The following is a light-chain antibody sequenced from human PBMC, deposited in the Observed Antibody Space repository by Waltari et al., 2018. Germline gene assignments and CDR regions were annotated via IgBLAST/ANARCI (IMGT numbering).Light chain of an antibody. J-gene: IGKJ1*01. CDR3: QQYYDTPRT. V-gene: IGKV4-1*01. CDR1: QTVLYASDNNNY. CDR2: WAS. Sequence: DIVMTQSPDSLAVSLGERDTIHCTSSQTVLYASDNNNYLARYQQKLVQPPKLLIYWASTRASGVPARFSGSGSGTDFTLTISSLQAEDVAVYYWQQYYDTPRTFGQGTRVEIK.